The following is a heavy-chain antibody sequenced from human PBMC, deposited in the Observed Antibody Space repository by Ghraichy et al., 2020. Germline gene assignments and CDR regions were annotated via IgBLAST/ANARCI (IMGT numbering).Heavy chain of an antibody. CDR2: MNPNSGNT. D-gene: IGHD6-13*01. V-gene: IGHV1-8*01. Sequence: ASVKVSCKASGYTFTSYDINWVRQATGQGLEWMGWMNPNSGNTGYAQKFQGRVTMTRNTSISTAYMELSSLRSEDTAVYYCARARGIAAAGRAVIYGYWGQGTLVTVSS. CDR1: GYTFTSYD. J-gene: IGHJ4*02. CDR3: ARARGIAAAGRAVIYGY.